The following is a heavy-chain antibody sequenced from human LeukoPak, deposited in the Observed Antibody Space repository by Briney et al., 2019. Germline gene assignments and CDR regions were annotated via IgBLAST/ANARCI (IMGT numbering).Heavy chain of an antibody. CDR3: AREGVVNHYDY. J-gene: IGHJ4*02. V-gene: IGHV1-46*01. Sequence: ASVKVSFTASGYTFTGYYMHWVRQAPGRGLEWMGIINPSGGSTSYAQKFQGRVTMTRDTSTSTVYMELSSLRSEDTAVYYCAREGVVNHYDYWGQGTLVTVSS. CDR2: INPSGGST. CDR1: GYTFTGYY. D-gene: IGHD2-21*01.